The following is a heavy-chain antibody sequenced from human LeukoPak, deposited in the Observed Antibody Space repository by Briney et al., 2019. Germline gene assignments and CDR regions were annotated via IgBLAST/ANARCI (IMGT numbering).Heavy chain of an antibody. CDR1: GYTFTGYY. D-gene: IGHD2-2*02. J-gene: IGHJ4*02. V-gene: IGHV1-2*02. CDR2: INPNSGGT. Sequence: ASVKVSCKASGYTFTGYYMHWVRQAPGQGLEWMGWINPNSGGTNYAQKFQGRVTRTRDTSISTAYMELSRLRSDDTAVYYCARDLGRSRYCSSTSCYTGNDYWGQGTLVTVSS. CDR3: ARDLGRSRYCSSTSCYTGNDY.